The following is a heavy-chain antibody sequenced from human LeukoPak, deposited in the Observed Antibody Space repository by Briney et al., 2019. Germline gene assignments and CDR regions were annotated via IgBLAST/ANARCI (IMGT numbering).Heavy chain of an antibody. D-gene: IGHD2-2*01. CDR3: ARAYMEYQLHNWFDP. CDR1: GGSISSHY. J-gene: IGHJ5*02. CDR2: IYYSGST. Sequence: SETLSLTCTVSGGSISSHYWSWIRQPPGKGLEWVGYIYYSGSTNYNPSLKSRVTISVDTSKNQFSLKLSSVTAADTAVYYCARAYMEYQLHNWFDPWGQGTLVTVSS. V-gene: IGHV4-59*11.